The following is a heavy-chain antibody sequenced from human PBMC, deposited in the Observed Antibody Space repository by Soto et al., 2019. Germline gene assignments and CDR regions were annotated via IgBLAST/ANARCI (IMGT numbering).Heavy chain of an antibody. CDR1: GGSFSGYY. CDR3: ARGVYYDFWSGYYRLGNWFDP. J-gene: IGHJ5*02. Sequence: SETLSLTCAVYGGSFSGYYWSWIRQPPGKGLEWIGEINHSGSTNYNPSLKSRATISVDTSKNQFSLKLSSVTAADTAVYYCARGVYYDFWSGYYRLGNWFDPWGQGTLVTVSS. V-gene: IGHV4-34*01. CDR2: INHSGST. D-gene: IGHD3-3*01.